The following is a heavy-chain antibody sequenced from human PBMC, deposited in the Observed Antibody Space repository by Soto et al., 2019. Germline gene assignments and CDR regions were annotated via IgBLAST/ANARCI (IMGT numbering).Heavy chain of an antibody. CDR1: GFTFSSYS. D-gene: IGHD2-15*01. CDR2: ISSSSSTI. Sequence: GGSLRLSCAASGFTFSSYSMNWVRQAPGKGLEWVSYISSSSSTIYYADSVKGRFTISRDNAKNSLYLQMNSLRAEDTAVYYCARGMDIVVVVAATPLRDYFDYWGQGTLVTVSS. CDR3: ARGMDIVVVVAATPLRDYFDY. V-gene: IGHV3-48*01. J-gene: IGHJ4*02.